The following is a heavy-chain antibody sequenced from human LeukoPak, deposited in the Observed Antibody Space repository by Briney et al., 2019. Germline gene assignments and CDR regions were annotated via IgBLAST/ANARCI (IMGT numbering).Heavy chain of an antibody. CDR2: ISPYNGNT. V-gene: IGHV1-18*01. J-gene: IGHJ3*02. D-gene: IGHD3-22*01. CDR1: GYDFTSVG. Sequence: GASVKVSCKASGYDFTSVGITWVRQAPGQGLEWMGWISPYNGNTRYVQKLQGRVTMTTDTSTSTAYMELRSLRFDDTAVYYCTRAGGVVVVHDAFDIWGQGTMVTVSS. CDR3: TRAGGVVVVHDAFDI.